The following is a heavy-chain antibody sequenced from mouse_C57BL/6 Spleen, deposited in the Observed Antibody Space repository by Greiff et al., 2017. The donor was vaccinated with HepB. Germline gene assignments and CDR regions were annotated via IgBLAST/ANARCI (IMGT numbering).Heavy chain of an antibody. CDR3: TKGLGRVYYYAMDY. Sequence: EVQLQQSGAELVRPGASVKLSCTASGFNIKDDYMHWVKQRPEQGLEWIGWIDPENGDTEYASKFQGKATITADTSSNTAYLQLSSLTSEDTAVYYCTKGLGRVYYYAMDYWGQGTSVTVSS. CDR1: GFNIKDDY. V-gene: IGHV14-4*01. CDR2: IDPENGDT. J-gene: IGHJ4*01. D-gene: IGHD4-1*01.